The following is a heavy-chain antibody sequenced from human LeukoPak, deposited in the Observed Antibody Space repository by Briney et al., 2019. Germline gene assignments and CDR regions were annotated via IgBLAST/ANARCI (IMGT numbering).Heavy chain of an antibody. J-gene: IGHJ4*02. Sequence: SETLSLTCAVCGGSFSGYYWSWIRQPPGKGLEWIGEINDSGSTNYNPSLKSRVTISVDTSKNQFSLKLSSVTAADTAVYYCARESGWYGYWGQGTLVTVPS. V-gene: IGHV4-34*01. D-gene: IGHD6-19*01. CDR3: ARESGWYGY. CDR1: GGSFSGYY. CDR2: INDSGST.